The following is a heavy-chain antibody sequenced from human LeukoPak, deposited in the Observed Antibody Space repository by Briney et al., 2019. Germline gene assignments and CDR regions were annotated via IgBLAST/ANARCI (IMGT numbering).Heavy chain of an antibody. CDR2: IYSGGTT. V-gene: IGHV3-66*01. CDR1: GFTVNGNY. Sequence: VGSLRLSCADSGFTVNGNYMISVRQAPGKGLECVSVIYSGGTTWYADSVKGRCTISRDTNTLYLQMNSLRAEDTAVYYCARGGYEYYYMDVWGKGTTVTVCS. D-gene: IGHD3-16*01. J-gene: IGHJ6*03. CDR3: ARGGYEYYYMDV.